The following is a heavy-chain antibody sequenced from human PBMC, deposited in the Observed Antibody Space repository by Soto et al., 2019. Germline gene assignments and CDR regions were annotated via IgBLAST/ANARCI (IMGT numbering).Heavy chain of an antibody. Sequence: GGSLRLSCAASGFTFSSYGMHWVRQAPGKGLEWVAVISYDGSNKYYADSVKGRFTISRDNSKNTLYLQMNSLRAEDTAVYHCAISGLLKVLVVSTYWGRGPLVPFP. CDR1: GFTFSSYG. CDR2: ISYDGSNK. D-gene: IGHD2-8*02. J-gene: IGHJ4*02. V-gene: IGHV3-30*03. CDR3: AISGLLKVLVVSTY.